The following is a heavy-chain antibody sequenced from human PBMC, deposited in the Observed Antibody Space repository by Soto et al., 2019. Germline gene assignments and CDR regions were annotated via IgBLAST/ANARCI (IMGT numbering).Heavy chain of an antibody. V-gene: IGHV4-59*08. Sequence: SETLSLTCTVSGGSLRSYYWSWIRQPPGKGLEWIGYIYYSGSTNYNPTLKTQVTISVDTSKSQFSLKLSSVTAADTAVYYCARKGSGYDLFAYWGQGTLVTVSS. CDR3: ARKGSGYDLFAY. J-gene: IGHJ4*02. D-gene: IGHD5-12*01. CDR1: GGSLRSYY. CDR2: IYYSGST.